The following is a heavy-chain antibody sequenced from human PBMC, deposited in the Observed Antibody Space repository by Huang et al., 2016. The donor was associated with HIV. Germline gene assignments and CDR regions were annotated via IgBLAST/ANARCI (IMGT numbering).Heavy chain of an antibody. CDR2: IYPRDSET. V-gene: IGHV5-51*01. CDR1: GYGFSSYW. Sequence: EVLLVQSGAELKEPGESLKISCKASGYGFSSYWIGWVRQKPGKGLEWRGIIYPRDSETKYSPSFDGQVTISVDKSTRTAYLQWESLKAPDTSIYFCARQVDGFRSHFDFWGQGTLVSVSS. J-gene: IGHJ4*02. D-gene: IGHD5-18*01. CDR3: ARQVDGFRSHFDF.